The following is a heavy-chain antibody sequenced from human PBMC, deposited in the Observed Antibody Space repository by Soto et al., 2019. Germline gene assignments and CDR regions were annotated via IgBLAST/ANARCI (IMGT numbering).Heavy chain of an antibody. D-gene: IGHD3-3*01. V-gene: IGHV3-74*01. CDR3: ARDGGYDDFWSGYFDAFDI. Sequence: EVQPVESGGGLVQPGGSLRLSCAASGFTFSSYWMHWVRQAPGKGLVWVSRINSDGSSTSYADSVKGRFTISRDNAKNTQYLQMNSLRAEDTAVYYCARDGGYDDFWSGYFDAFDIWGQGTMVTVSS. J-gene: IGHJ3*02. CDR2: INSDGSST. CDR1: GFTFSSYW.